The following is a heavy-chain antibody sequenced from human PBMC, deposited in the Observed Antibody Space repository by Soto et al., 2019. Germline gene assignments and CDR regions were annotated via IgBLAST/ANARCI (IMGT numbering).Heavy chain of an antibody. Sequence: GGSLRLSCAASGFTFSSYSMNWVRQAPGKGLEWVSSISSSSSYIYYADSVKGRFTISRDNAKNLLYLQMNSLRAEDTAVYYCASPSMLVVAARGDAFDIWGQGTMVTVSS. J-gene: IGHJ3*02. CDR3: ASPSMLVVAARGDAFDI. V-gene: IGHV3-21*01. CDR1: GFTFSSYS. CDR2: ISSSSSYI. D-gene: IGHD2-15*01.